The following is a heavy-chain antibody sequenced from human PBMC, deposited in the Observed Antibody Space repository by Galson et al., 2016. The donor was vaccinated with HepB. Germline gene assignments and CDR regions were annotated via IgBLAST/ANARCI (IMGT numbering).Heavy chain of an antibody. CDR2: IREDGREQ. D-gene: IGHD2-21*01. CDR1: GFTLSNYW. Sequence: SLRLSCAASGFTLSNYWMKWVRHVPGKGMECVANIREDGREQFYVDSVKGRFTISRDNAEKSLYLQMNNLRVDDTAVYYCARGGPFCGGDCYDYWGQGMLVTVSS. J-gene: IGHJ4*02. CDR3: ARGGPFCGGDCYDY. V-gene: IGHV3-7*03.